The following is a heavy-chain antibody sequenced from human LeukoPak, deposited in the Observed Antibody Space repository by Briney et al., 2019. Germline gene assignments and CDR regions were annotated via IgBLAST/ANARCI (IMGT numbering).Heavy chain of an antibody. CDR2: LYYTGST. CDR3: ARHGRDYSSTWQPDY. Sequence: PSETLSPTCTVSGDSIRGYYWSWIRQPPGKGLEWVGYLYYTGSTTYNPSLKSRVTISVDTSKNQFSLTLSSVTAADTAVYYCARHGRDYSSTWQPDYWGQGTLVTVSS. D-gene: IGHD6-13*01. J-gene: IGHJ4*02. CDR1: GDSIRGYY. V-gene: IGHV4-59*08.